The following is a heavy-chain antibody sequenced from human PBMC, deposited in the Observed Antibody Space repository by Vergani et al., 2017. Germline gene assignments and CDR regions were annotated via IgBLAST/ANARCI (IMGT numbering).Heavy chain of an antibody. Sequence: EVQLVESGGGLVKPGGSLRLSCAASGFTFSSYWMSWVRQAPGKGLEWVANIKQDGSEKYYVDSVKGRFTISRDNAKNSLYLQMNSLRAEDTAVYYCARGLRXYDFWSGPPPPDNAFDIWGQGTMVTVSS. J-gene: IGHJ3*02. V-gene: IGHV3-7*03. D-gene: IGHD3-3*01. CDR2: IKQDGSEK. CDR3: ARGLRXYDFWSGPPPPDNAFDI. CDR1: GFTFSSYW.